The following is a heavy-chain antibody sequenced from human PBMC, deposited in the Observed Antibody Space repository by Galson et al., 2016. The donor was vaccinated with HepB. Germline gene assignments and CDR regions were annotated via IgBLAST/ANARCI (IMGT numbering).Heavy chain of an antibody. V-gene: IGHV3-15*01. CDR3: TTAPNYYDSSGYYHASFDS. D-gene: IGHD3-22*01. CDR1: GFTFSNAW. J-gene: IGHJ3*02. Sequence: SLRLSCAASGFTFSNAWMNWVRQAPGKGLEWVGRIKSKTDGGATDYAAPVKHRFTISRDDSKNTLYLQMNSLKNEDTAIYYFTTAPNYYDSSGYYHASFDSWGQGTRVTVSS. CDR2: IKSKTDGGAT.